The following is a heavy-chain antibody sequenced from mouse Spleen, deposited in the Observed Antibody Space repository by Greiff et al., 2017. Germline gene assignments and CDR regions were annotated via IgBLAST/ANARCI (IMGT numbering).Heavy chain of an antibody. CDR2: IDPENGDT. Sequence: VQLQQSGAELVRPGASVKLSCPASGFNIKDDYMHWVKQRPEQGLEWIGWIDPENGDTEYASKFQGKATITADTSSNTAYLQLSSLTSEDTAVYYCTTPIYSRFAYWGQGTLVTVSA. CDR3: TTPIYSRFAY. V-gene: IGHV14-4*01. J-gene: IGHJ3*01. D-gene: IGHD2-1*01. CDR1: GFNIKDDY.